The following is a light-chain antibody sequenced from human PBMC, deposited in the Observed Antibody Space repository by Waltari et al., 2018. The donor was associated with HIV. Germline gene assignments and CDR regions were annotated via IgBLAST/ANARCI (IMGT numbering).Light chain of an antibody. CDR3: CSYAGSNTYL. V-gene: IGLV2-23*02. CDR2: DFS. CDR1: SSDVGSYNY. J-gene: IGLJ1*01. Sequence: QSALTQPASVSGFPGQSITISCTGSSSDVGSYNYVSWYQQHPGKAPKLLIYDFSKRPSGVSNRFSGSKSGNTASLTISGLQAEDEADYYCCSYAGSNTYLFGTGTEVTVL.